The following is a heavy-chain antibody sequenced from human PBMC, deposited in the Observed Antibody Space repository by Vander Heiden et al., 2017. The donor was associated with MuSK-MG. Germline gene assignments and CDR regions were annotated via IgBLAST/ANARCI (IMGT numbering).Heavy chain of an antibody. V-gene: IGHV4-59*01. CDR3: ARDPSSGYNWFDP. D-gene: IGHD3-22*01. CDR1: GGSISTYN. Sequence: QVQLQVSVPGLVKPSETLSLPCPVSGGSISTYNWIWIRNRPGKGLEWIGYIYYRGGTYYNPSHKSRVTISLDTSKNQFSLKLSSVTAADTAVYYCARDPSSGYNWFDPWGQGTLVTVSS. J-gene: IGHJ5*02. CDR2: IYYRGGT.